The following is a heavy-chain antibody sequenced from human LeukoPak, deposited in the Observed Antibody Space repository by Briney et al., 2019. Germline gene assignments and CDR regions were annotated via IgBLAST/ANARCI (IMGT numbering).Heavy chain of an antibody. CDR1: GYTFTGYY. Sequence: VASVKVSCKASGYTFTGYYMHWVRQAPGQGLEWMGWINPNSGGTNYAQKFQGRVTMTRDTSISTAYMELSRLRSDDTAVYYCASGILGYCSSTSCYTGWFDPWGQGTLVAVSS. D-gene: IGHD2-2*02. CDR2: INPNSGGT. V-gene: IGHV1-2*02. CDR3: ASGILGYCSSTSCYTGWFDP. J-gene: IGHJ5*02.